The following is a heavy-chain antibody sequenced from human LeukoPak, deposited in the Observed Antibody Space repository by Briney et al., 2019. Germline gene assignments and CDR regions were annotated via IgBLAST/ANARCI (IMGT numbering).Heavy chain of an antibody. V-gene: IGHV3-23*01. CDR1: GFTFSIYA. CDR2: ISCSGGST. D-gene: IGHD3-22*01. J-gene: IGHJ4*02. Sequence: GVSLRLSCAASGFTFSIYAMSWVRQAPGKGLEWVSAISCSGGSTYYADSVKCRFTISRDNSKNTLYLPMNSLRLENTAVYYCATAGKPPLYYYDSSGYYFPDYWGQGTLVTVSS. CDR3: ATAGKPPLYYYDSSGYYFPDY.